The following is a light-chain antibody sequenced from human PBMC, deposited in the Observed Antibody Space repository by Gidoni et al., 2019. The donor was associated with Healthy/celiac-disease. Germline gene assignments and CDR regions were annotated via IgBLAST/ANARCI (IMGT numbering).Light chain of an antibody. CDR2: DVS. V-gene: IGLV2-14*03. CDR3: SSYTSSSNVV. CDR1: SSDVGGYNY. Sequence: QSALTQPASVSGSPGQSITIPCTGTSSDVGGYNYVSWYQQHPGKAPKLIIYDVSNRPSGVSNRFSGSKSGNTASLTISGLPAEDEADYYCSSYTSSSNVVFGGGTKLTVL. J-gene: IGLJ2*01.